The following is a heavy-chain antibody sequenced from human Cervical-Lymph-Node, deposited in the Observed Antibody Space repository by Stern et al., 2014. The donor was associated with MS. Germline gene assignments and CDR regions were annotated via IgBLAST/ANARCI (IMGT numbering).Heavy chain of an antibody. Sequence: EMQLVESGPEVKRPGESLKISCQASGYTFTSYWIGWVRQMPGKGLAWKPIFFAVGADISYTPSFQGRFAISADKSSSTAYLQWNNLKASDTAIYYCARQRYFDYWGQGTLVTVSS. J-gene: IGHJ4*02. CDR1: GYTFTSYW. V-gene: IGHV5-51*01. CDR2: FFAVGADI. CDR3: ARQRYFDY.